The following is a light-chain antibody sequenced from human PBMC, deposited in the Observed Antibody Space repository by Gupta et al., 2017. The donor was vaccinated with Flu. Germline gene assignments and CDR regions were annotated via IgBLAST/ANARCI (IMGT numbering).Light chain of an antibody. CDR2: WAS. CDR3: QQYVSTPLT. CDR1: QSVLYSSNNKNY. Sequence: DIMMTQSPDSLAVSLGERATINCKSSQSVLYSSNNKNYLAWYQQKPGQPPKLLIYWASTRESGVPDRFSGSGSGTDFTLTISSLQAEDVAVYYCQQYVSTPLTFGGGTKVEIK. V-gene: IGKV4-1*01. J-gene: IGKJ4*01.